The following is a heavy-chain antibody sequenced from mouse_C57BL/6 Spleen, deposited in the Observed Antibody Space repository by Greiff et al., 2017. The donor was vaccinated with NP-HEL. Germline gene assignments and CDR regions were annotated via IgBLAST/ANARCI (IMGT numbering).Heavy chain of an antibody. Sequence: EVQVVESGPGLVKPSQSLSLTCSVTGYSITSGYYWNWIRQFPGNKLEWMGYISYDGSNNYNPSLKNRISLTRDTSKNQFFLKLNSVTTEDTATYYCARATGYDGYFPFAYWGQGTLVTVSA. CDR3: ARATGYDGYFPFAY. D-gene: IGHD2-3*01. CDR2: ISYDGSN. J-gene: IGHJ3*01. CDR1: GYSITSGYY. V-gene: IGHV3-6*01.